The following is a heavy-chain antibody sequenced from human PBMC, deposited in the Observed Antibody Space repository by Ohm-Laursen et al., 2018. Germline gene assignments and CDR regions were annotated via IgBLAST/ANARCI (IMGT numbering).Heavy chain of an antibody. V-gene: IGHV3-7*01. J-gene: IGHJ4*02. Sequence: SLRLSCAASGFTFSTYWMNWFRQAPGKGLESVASINQDGSEKYFVDSVRGRFTISRDNAKNSLYLQMNSLRAEDTAVYYCVRDRRGGSIELRAGGQGALVTASS. CDR3: VRDRRGGSIELRA. CDR2: INQDGSEK. D-gene: IGHD6-6*01. CDR1: GFTFSTYW.